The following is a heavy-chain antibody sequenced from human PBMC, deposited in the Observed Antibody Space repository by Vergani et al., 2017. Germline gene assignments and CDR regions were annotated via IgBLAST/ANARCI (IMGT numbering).Heavy chain of an antibody. J-gene: IGHJ4*02. CDR1: GDSISSNNC. V-gene: IGHV4-4*03. CDR3: ATIGYRRWGYYFDY. Sequence: QVQLQESGPGLVKPPGTLSLTCAVSGDSISSNNCWTWVRQPPGKGLELIGEICHTEDTKYSPSLKSPVTVSVDESRNLFSLRLNSVTAADTAVYYCATIGYRRWGYYFDYWGQGILVTVSS. D-gene: IGHD2-2*02. CDR2: ICHTEDT.